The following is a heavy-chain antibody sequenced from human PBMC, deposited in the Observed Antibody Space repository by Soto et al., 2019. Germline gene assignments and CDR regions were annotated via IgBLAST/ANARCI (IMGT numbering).Heavy chain of an antibody. Sequence: QVQLQESGPGLVKPSETLSLTCTVSGGSISSYYWSWIRQPPGKGLEWIGYIYYSGSTNYNPSLKSRVNISVDTSKNQFSLKLSSVTTADTAVYYCARHKMYYASVHPFDYWGQGTLVTVSS. CDR1: GGSISSYY. D-gene: IGHD2-2*01. V-gene: IGHV4-59*08. CDR3: ARHKMYYASVHPFDY. CDR2: IYYSGST. J-gene: IGHJ4*02.